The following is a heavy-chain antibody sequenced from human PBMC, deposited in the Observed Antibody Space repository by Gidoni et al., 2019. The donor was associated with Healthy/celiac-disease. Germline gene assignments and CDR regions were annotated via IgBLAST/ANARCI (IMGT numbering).Heavy chain of an antibody. Sequence: QVQLVQPGPEVKKPGASVKVSCKASGYTVTGYYMHWVRQAPGRGLEWMGWINPNSGGTNYAQKFQGRVTMTRDTSISTAYMELSRLRSDDTAVYYCARVRGGIRHWFDPWGQGTLVTVSS. CDR3: ARVRGGIRHWFDP. CDR2: INPNSGGT. D-gene: IGHD1-20*01. J-gene: IGHJ5*02. V-gene: IGHV1-2*02. CDR1: GYTVTGYY.